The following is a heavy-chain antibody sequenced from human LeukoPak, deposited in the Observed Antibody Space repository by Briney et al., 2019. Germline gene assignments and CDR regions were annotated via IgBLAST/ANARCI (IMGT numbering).Heavy chain of an antibody. J-gene: IGHJ4*02. CDR2: INHSGST. V-gene: IGHV4-34*01. CDR1: GGSFSGYY. Sequence: SETPSLTCAVYGGSFSGYYWSWIRQPPGKGLEWIGEINHSGSTNYNPSLKSRVTISVDTSKNQFSLKLSSVTAADTAVYYCACSGYYYYYFDYWGQGTLVTVSS. CDR3: ACSGYYYYYFDY. D-gene: IGHD3-22*01.